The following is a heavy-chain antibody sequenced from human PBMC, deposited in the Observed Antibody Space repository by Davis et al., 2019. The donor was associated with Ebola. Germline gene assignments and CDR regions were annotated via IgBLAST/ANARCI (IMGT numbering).Heavy chain of an antibody. Sequence: GESLKISCAASGFTFSSYSMSWVRQAPGKGLEWVSAISGSGGTIYYADSVKGRFTMSRDNANNSLYLQMNSLRAEDTAVYYCAREDIVVQPPTRGFDPWGPGTLVTVSS. V-gene: IGHV3-21*04. J-gene: IGHJ5*02. CDR2: ISGSGGTI. CDR3: AREDIVVQPPTRGFDP. D-gene: IGHD2-15*01. CDR1: GFTFSSYS.